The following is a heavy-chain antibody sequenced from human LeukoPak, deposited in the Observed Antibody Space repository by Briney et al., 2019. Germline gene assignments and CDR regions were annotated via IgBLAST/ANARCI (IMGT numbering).Heavy chain of an antibody. CDR2: IYYSGST. CDR3: ASHGLGYCSSTSCYTVYAFDI. Sequence: SETLSLTCTVSGGSISSYYWGWIRQPPGKGLEWIGSIYYSGSTYYNPSLKSRVTISVDTSKNQFSLKLSSVTAADTAVYYCASHGLGYCSSTSCYTVYAFDIWGQGTMVTVSS. V-gene: IGHV4-39*01. CDR1: GGSISSYY. D-gene: IGHD2-2*02. J-gene: IGHJ3*02.